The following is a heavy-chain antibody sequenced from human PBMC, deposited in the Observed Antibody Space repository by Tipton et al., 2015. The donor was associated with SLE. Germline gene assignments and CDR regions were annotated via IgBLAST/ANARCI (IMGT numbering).Heavy chain of an antibody. J-gene: IGHJ6*03. CDR3: ARINVPTAMDFYYYYMDV. Sequence: TLSLTCTVSGGSISSRGYDWGWIRQPPGKGLEWIGSFYHSGSTYYNPSLKSRVTISVDTSKNQFSLKLSSVTAADTAQYYCARINVPTAMDFYYYYMDVWGNGTTVTVSS. CDR1: GGSISSRGYD. CDR2: FYHSGST. D-gene: IGHD2-2*01. V-gene: IGHV4-39*07.